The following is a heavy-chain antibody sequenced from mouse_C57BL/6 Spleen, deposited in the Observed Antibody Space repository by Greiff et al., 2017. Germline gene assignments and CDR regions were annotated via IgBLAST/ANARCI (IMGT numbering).Heavy chain of an antibody. Sequence: QVQLKQPGAELVRPGSSVKLSCKASGYTFTSYWMHWVKQRPIQGLEWIGNIDPSDSETHYNQKFKDKATLTVDKSSSTAYMQLSSLTSEDSAVYYCASHYYGSSYAMDYWGQGTSVTVSS. CDR1: GYTFTSYW. CDR2: IDPSDSET. V-gene: IGHV1-52*01. CDR3: ASHYYGSSYAMDY. D-gene: IGHD1-1*01. J-gene: IGHJ4*01.